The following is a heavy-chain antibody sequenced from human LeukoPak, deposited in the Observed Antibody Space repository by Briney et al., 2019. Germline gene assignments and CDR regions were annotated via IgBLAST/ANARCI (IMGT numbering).Heavy chain of an antibody. Sequence: GASVKVSCKASGYTFTSYYMHWVRQAPGQGLEWMGIINPSSGTTRYAQKFQGRVTMTRVTSTSTAYMELRSLRSDDTAVYYCASSTDYYDSRGSRRISNDAFDIWGQGTMVTVSS. CDR1: GYTFTSYY. J-gene: IGHJ3*02. CDR2: INPSSGTT. D-gene: IGHD3-22*01. CDR3: ASSTDYYDSRGSRRISNDAFDI. V-gene: IGHV1-46*01.